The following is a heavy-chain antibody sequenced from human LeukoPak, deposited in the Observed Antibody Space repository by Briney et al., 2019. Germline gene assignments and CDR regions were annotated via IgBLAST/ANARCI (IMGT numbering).Heavy chain of an antibody. CDR2: ISACNGNT. Sequence: ASVKVSCKASGYTFTSYGISWVRQAPGQGLEWMGWISACNGNTNYAQKLQGRVTMTTDTSTRTAYMELRSLRSDDTPVYYCARDMRFGTGDAFDIWGQETMVTVSS. D-gene: IGHD1-14*01. V-gene: IGHV1-18*01. CDR3: ARDMRFGTGDAFDI. CDR1: GYTFTSYG. J-gene: IGHJ3*02.